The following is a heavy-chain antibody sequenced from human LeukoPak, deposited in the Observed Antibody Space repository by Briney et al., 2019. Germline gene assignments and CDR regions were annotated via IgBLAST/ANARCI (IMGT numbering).Heavy chain of an antibody. J-gene: IGHJ4*02. CDR2: IYWDDDK. CDR3: AHFPSMIRGVIANIYFDH. Sequence: SGPTLVNPTQTLTLTCAFSGFSLITVGVGVAWIRQPPGKALEWLALIYWDDDKRYNPSLKSRLTITKDTSGNQVVLTLTNVDPVDTATYYCAHFPSMIRGVIANIYFDHWGQGTLVAVSS. V-gene: IGHV2-5*02. D-gene: IGHD3-10*01. CDR1: GFSLITVGVG.